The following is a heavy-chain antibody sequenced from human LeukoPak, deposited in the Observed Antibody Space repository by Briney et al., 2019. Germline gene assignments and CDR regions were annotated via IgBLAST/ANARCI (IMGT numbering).Heavy chain of an antibody. CDR2: MNPNSGNT. CDR3: ARGLSGYEKSYYYYYYMDV. Sequence: ASVKVSCKASGYTFTSYDINWVRQATGQGLEWMGWMNPNSGNTGYAQKFQGRVTMTRNTSISTAYMELSSLRSEDTAVYYCARGLSGYEKSYYYYYYMDVWGKGTTVTISS. CDR1: GYTFTSYD. D-gene: IGHD5-12*01. J-gene: IGHJ6*03. V-gene: IGHV1-8*01.